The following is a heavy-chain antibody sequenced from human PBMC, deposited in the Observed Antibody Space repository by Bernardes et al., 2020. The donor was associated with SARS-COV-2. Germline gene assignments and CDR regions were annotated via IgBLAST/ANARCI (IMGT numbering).Heavy chain of an antibody. CDR2: ILYGGAT. J-gene: IGHJ5*02. V-gene: IGHV4-39*01. CDR1: GSSLSSGQGSYY. CDR3: ARGRDLSDWFDP. Sequence: SETLSLICTVSGSSLSSGQGSYYWGWIRQPPGKGLESIGIILYGGATHYSPSLKSRVTISVDSSKNQFSLRMTSVTAADTAIYYCARGRDLSDWFDPWGQGILVTVSS.